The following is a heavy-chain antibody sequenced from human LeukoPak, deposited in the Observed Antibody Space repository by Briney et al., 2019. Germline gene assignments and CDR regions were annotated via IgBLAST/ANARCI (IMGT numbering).Heavy chain of an antibody. D-gene: IGHD3/OR15-3a*01. CDR2: ISAYNGNT. V-gene: IGHV1-18*01. CDR3: ARDHGPDHYDFSIYYYYYGMDV. CDR1: GYTFTSYG. J-gene: IGHJ6*02. Sequence: GASVKVSCKASGYTFTSYGISWVRQAPGQGLEWMGWISAYNGNTNYAQKLQGRVTMTTDTSTSTAYMELRSLRSDDTAVYYCARDHGPDHYDFSIYYYYYGMDVWGQGTTVTVSS.